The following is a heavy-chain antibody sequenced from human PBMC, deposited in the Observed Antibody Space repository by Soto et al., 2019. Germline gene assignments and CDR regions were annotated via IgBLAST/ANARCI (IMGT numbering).Heavy chain of an antibody. J-gene: IGHJ3*02. V-gene: IGHV3-23*01. CDR3: AKSRTTMIEVVVNDAFDI. D-gene: IGHD3-22*01. CDR1: GFTFSSYA. Sequence: SLRLSCAASGFTFSSYAMSWVRQAPGKGLEWVSAISGSGGSTYYADSVKGRFTISRDNSKNTLYLQMNSLRAEDTAVYYCAKSRTTMIEVVVNDAFDIWGQGTMVTVSS. CDR2: ISGSGGST.